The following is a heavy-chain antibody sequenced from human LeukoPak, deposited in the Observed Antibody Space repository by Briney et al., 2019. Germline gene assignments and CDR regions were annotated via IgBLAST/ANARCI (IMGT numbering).Heavy chain of an antibody. CDR3: ARVDGYYYDSSGYYYNNWFDP. CDR2: FYHGGST. V-gene: IGHV4-38-2*02. CDR1: GYSITSDYY. J-gene: IGHJ5*02. Sequence: SETLSLTCTVSGYSITSDYYWGWIRPPPGKGLEWIGSFYHGGSTYYNPSLKSRVTISVDTSKNQFSLKLSSVTAADTAVYYCARVDGYYYDSSGYYYNNWFDPWGQGTLVTVSS. D-gene: IGHD3-22*01.